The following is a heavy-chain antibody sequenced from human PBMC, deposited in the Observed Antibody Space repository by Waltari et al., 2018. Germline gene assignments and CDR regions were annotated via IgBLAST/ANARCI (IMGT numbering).Heavy chain of an antibody. Sequence: QVQLVQSGAEVKKPGASVKVSCKASGYTFTSYAMHWVRQAPGPRLEWMGWINAGNGNTKYSQKFQGRVTITRDTTASTAYMELSSLRSEDTAVYYCARGVAAAGTDWFDPWGQGTLVTVSS. CDR3: ARGVAAAGTDWFDP. V-gene: IGHV1-3*01. J-gene: IGHJ5*02. CDR2: INAGNGNT. CDR1: GYTFTSYA. D-gene: IGHD6-13*01.